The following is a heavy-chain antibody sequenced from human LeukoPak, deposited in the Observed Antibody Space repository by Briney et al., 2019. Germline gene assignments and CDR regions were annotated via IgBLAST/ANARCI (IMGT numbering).Heavy chain of an antibody. D-gene: IGHD3-22*01. J-gene: IGHJ4*02. CDR2: ISGSGGST. CDR1: GFTFSSYA. V-gene: IGHV3-23*01. CDR3: ARDGGYYDSSGYYGLW. Sequence: SGGSLRLSCAASGFTFSSYAMSWVRQAPGKGLEWVSAISGSGGSTYYADSVKGRFTISRDNSKNTLYLQMNSLRAEDTAVYYCARDGGYYDSSGYYGLWWGQGTLVTVSS.